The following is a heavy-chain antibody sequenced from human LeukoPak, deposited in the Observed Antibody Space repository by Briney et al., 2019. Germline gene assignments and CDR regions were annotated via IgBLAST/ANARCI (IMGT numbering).Heavy chain of an antibody. Sequence: ASVKVSCKASGGTFSSYAISWVRQAPGQGLEWMGGIIPIFGTANYAQKFQGRVTITADKSTSTAYMELSSLRSKDTAVYHCASPYKGYCNSTSCHSYYYYYYMDVWGKGTTVTVSS. CDR3: ASPYKGYCNSTSCHSYYYYYYMDV. CDR2: IIPIFGTA. D-gene: IGHD2-2*01. CDR1: GGTFSSYA. V-gene: IGHV1-69*06. J-gene: IGHJ6*03.